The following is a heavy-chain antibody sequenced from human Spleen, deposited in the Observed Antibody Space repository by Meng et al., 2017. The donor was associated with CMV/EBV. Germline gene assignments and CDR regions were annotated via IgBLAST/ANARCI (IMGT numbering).Heavy chain of an antibody. V-gene: IGHV3-9*01. D-gene: IGHD2-21*02. Sequence: GGSLRLSCTASGFTFDDFAMHWVRQTQGEGREWVSGFSGNTGFIAYADCVKGRFTISRDNAKKTLSLQMDSLRPEDTALYYCAKGGGERVTFDAMDVWGQGTTVTVSS. CDR1: GFTFDDFA. CDR2: FSGNTGFI. CDR3: AKGGGERVTFDAMDV. J-gene: IGHJ6*02.